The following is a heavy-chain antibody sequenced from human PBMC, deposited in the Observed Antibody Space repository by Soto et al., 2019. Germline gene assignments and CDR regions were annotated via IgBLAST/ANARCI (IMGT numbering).Heavy chain of an antibody. CDR1: GYIFTDYY. V-gene: IGHV1-2*06. CDR2: INPNSGKT. D-gene: IGHD5-18*01. CDR3: ASYSYDSPRGQFDY. Sequence: SVKVSCKASGYIFTDYYMHWVRQAPGQELGWMGRINPNSGKTNYAQKFQGRVTMTRDKSTSTAYTELSSLRSEDTALYYCASYSYDSPRGQFDYWGQGTLVPVSS. J-gene: IGHJ4*02.